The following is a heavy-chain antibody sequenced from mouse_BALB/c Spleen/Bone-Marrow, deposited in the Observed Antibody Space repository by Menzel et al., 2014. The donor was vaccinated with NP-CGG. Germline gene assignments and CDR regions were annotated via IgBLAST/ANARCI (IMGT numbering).Heavy chain of an antibody. CDR1: GFTFSSFG. CDR2: ISSGSSTI. Sequence: EVQVVESGGGLVQPGGSRKLSCAASGFTFSSFGMHWVRQAPEKGLEWVAYISSGSSTIYYADTVKGRFTISRDNPKNTLFLQMTSLRSEDTAMYYRARTTYYAMDYWGQGTSVAVSS. J-gene: IGHJ4*01. V-gene: IGHV5-17*02. D-gene: IGHD2-12*01. CDR3: ARTTYYAMDY.